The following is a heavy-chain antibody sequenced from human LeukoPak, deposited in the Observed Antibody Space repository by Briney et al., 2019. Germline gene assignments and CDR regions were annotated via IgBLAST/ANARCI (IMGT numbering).Heavy chain of an antibody. CDR2: IRNDGTST. CDR3: AREGVVNDYGDYRPFDS. V-gene: IGHV3-64*02. Sequence: GGSLRLSCTASGFTFSRYSMDWVRQAPGKGLEFLSAIRNDGTSTHYTDSVRGRFTISRDNFKSTLYLQMDSLTAEDMAVYYCAREGVVNDYGDYRPFDSWGQGTLVTVSS. CDR1: GFTFSRYS. D-gene: IGHD4-17*01. J-gene: IGHJ4*02.